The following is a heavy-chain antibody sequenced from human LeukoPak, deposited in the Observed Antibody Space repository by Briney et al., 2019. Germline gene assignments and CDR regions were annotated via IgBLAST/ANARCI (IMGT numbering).Heavy chain of an antibody. CDR3: ARWENIIVNAPDI. D-gene: IGHD1-26*01. CDR1: GYTFTGYY. CDR2: INPHSGGT. Sequence: ASVKVSCKASGYTFTGYYMQWVRQAPGQGLEWMGWINPHSGGTYYAPKFQGRVTMTRDTSINSAYMEVGSLRFDDTAVFYCARWENIIVNAPDIWGQGTVVTVSS. V-gene: IGHV1-2*02. J-gene: IGHJ3*02.